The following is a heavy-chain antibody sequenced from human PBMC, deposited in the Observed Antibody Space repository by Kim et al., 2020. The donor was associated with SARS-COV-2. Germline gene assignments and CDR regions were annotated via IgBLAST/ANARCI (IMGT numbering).Heavy chain of an antibody. CDR1: GLTFTGYA. V-gene: IGHV3-23*01. D-gene: IGHD2-2*03. J-gene: IGHJ4*02. CDR3: MKGGWGWIWDH. Sequence: GGSLRLSCTTSGLTFTGYAMSWVRQAPGKGLEWVSSIDGSDGTTYYVDSVKGRFTISRDNSKNTLYLQMSNLRADDTAVYYCMKGGWGWIWDHWGQGTL. CDR2: IDGSDGTT.